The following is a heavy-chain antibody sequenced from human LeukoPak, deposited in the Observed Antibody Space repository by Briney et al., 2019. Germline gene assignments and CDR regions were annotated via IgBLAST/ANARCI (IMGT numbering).Heavy chain of an antibody. Sequence: SETLSLTCIVSGGSTSGGNYYWGWIRRPPGKGLEWIGGISSSGNTYYNPSLKSRITISVDTSKNHFSLKLSSVTAADTAVYYCARLGAGPTYYDFWSGYSSFYFDYWGQGTLVTVSS. CDR1: GGSTSGGNYY. D-gene: IGHD3-3*01. CDR2: ISSSGNT. V-gene: IGHV4-39*02. CDR3: ARLGAGPTYYDFWSGYSSFYFDY. J-gene: IGHJ4*02.